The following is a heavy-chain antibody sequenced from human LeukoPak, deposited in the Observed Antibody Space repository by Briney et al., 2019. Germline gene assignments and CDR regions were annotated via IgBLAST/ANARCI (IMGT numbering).Heavy chain of an antibody. CDR3: ARWDYYDSSGPDY. V-gene: IGHV4-59*12. Sequence: SETLSLTCTVSGGSISSYYWSWIRQPPGKGLEWIGYIYYSGSTNYNPSLKSRVTISVDTSKNQFSLRLNSVTPEDTAVYYCARWDYYDSSGPDYWGQGTLVTVSS. D-gene: IGHD3-22*01. CDR1: GGSISSYY. CDR2: IYYSGST. J-gene: IGHJ4*02.